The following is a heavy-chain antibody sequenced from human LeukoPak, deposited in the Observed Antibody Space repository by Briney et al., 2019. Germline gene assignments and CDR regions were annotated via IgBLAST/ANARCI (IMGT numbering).Heavy chain of an antibody. Sequence: GGSLRLSCAASGFTFSSYAMNWVRQAPGKGLKWVSGISDSGGGTYYADSVKGRFTISRDNSKNTLYLQMNSLRAEDTAVYYCAKLPGRAADYWGQGTLVTVSS. CDR3: AKLPGRAADY. J-gene: IGHJ4*02. V-gene: IGHV3-23*01. CDR2: ISDSGGGT. CDR1: GFTFSSYA.